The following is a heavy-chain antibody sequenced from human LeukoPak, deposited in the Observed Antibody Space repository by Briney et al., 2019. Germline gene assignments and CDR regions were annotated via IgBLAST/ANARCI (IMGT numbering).Heavy chain of an antibody. D-gene: IGHD6-19*01. V-gene: IGHV4-61*08. CDR1: GGSISSGGYS. CDR3: ARGVAVAGTNWFDP. J-gene: IGHJ5*02. Sequence: SETLSLTCAVSGGSISSGGYSWSWIRQPPGKGLEWIGYIYYSGSTNYNPSLKSRVTISVDTSKNQFSLKLSSVTAADTAVYYCARGVAVAGTNWFDPWGQGTLVTVSS. CDR2: IYYSGST.